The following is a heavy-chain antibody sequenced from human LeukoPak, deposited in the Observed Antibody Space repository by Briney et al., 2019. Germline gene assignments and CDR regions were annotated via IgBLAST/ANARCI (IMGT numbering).Heavy chain of an antibody. Sequence: GGSLRLSCAASGFAFSRYAMNWVRQAPGKGLVWVSPINSDGSSTSYADSVKGRFTISRDNAKNTLSLQMNSLRAEDTAVYYCARVGGSNAFDIWGQGTMVIVSS. V-gene: IGHV3-74*01. CDR1: GFAFSRYA. CDR3: ARVGGSNAFDI. J-gene: IGHJ3*02. D-gene: IGHD1-26*01. CDR2: INSDGSST.